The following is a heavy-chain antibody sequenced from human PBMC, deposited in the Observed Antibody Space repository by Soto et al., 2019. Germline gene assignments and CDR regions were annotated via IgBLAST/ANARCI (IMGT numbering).Heavy chain of an antibody. J-gene: IGHJ3*02. V-gene: IGHV3-23*01. Sequence: EVQLLESGGGLVQPGGSLRLSCAASGFTFSSYAMSWVRQAPGKGLEWVSSISGSGGSTYYADSVKGRFTISRDNSKNTVYQQINSLRAEETAVYYCAKDGQAFGDNDDAFDIWGQGTTGSVSS. CDR1: GFTFSSYA. CDR3: AKDGQAFGDNDDAFDI. CDR2: ISGSGGST. D-gene: IGHD3-10*01.